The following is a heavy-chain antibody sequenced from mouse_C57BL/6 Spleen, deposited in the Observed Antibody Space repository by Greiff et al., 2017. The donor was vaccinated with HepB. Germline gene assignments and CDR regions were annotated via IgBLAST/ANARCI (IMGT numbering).Heavy chain of an antibody. V-gene: IGHV1-81*01. J-gene: IGHJ2*01. CDR3: ARGFRLVAFDY. CDR2: IYPRSGNT. CDR1: GYTFTSYG. D-gene: IGHD1-1*01. Sequence: QVQLQQSGAELARPGASVKLSCKASGYTFTSYGISGVKQRTGQGLEWIGEIYPRSGNTYYNEKFKGKATLTADKSSSTAYMELRILTSEDSAVYFCARGFRLVAFDYWGQGTTRTVSS.